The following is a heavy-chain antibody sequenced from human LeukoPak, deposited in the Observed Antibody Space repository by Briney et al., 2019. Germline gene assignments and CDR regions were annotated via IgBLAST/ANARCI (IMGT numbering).Heavy chain of an antibody. D-gene: IGHD3-3*01. J-gene: IGHJ5*02. CDR3: ARVNDFWSGYVFDP. V-gene: IGHV4-30-4*08. CDR1: GGSISSGDYY. CDR2: IYYSGST. Sequence: SETLSLTCTVSGGSISSGDYYWSWIRQPPGKGVEWIGYIYYSGSTYYNPSLKSRVTISVDTSKNQFSLKLSSVTAADTAVYYCARVNDFWSGYVFDPWGQGTLVTVSS.